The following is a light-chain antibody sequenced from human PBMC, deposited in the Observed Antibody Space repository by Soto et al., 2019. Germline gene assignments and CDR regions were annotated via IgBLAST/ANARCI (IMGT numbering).Light chain of an antibody. Sequence: EIVLTQSPATLSLSPGERATLSCRASQGVSSYLAWYQQKPGQAPRLLIYDASTRATGIPARFSGSGSGTDFTLTISSLQSEDFAVYYCQQYNNWPPITFGQGTRLEIK. J-gene: IGKJ5*01. CDR1: QGVSSY. V-gene: IGKV3-15*01. CDR3: QQYNNWPPIT. CDR2: DAS.